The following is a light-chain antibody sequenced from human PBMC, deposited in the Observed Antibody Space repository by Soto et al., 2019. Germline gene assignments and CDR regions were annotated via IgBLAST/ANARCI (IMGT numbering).Light chain of an antibody. V-gene: IGKV1-33*01. J-gene: IGKJ4*01. Sequence: DIQMSQSPSSLSASVGDRVTITCRANQDISNYLNWYQHKPGKPPKLLIYDASNLETGVPSRFSGSKSGTAFTFTITSLQPEDIATYYCQQYDNLPFSFGGGTKVEIK. CDR1: QDISNY. CDR3: QQYDNLPFS. CDR2: DAS.